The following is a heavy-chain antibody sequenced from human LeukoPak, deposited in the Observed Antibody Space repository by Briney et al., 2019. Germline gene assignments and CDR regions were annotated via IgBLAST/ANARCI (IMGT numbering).Heavy chain of an antibody. CDR3: AKQLGYCSDGSCYIPY. CDR1: GFTFSSSA. Sequence: GGSLRLSCAASGFTFSSSAMSWVRQAPGKGLEWVSAISNNGGYTYYADSVQGRFTTSRDNSKSTLCLQMNSLRAEDTAVYYCAKQLGYCSDGSCYIPYWGQGTLVTVSS. D-gene: IGHD2-15*01. J-gene: IGHJ4*02. V-gene: IGHV3-23*01. CDR2: ISNNGGYT.